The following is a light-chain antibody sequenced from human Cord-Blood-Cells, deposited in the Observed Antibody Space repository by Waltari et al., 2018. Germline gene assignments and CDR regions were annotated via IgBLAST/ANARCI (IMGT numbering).Light chain of an antibody. J-gene: IGLJ2*01. Sequence: QSALTQPPSESGSPGQSITISCTGTSTDVASYNLVSWYQQHPGKAPKLMIYEGSKRPSGVSNRFSGSKSGNTASLTISGLQAEDEADYYCCSYAGSSTVVFGGGTKLTVL. V-gene: IGLV2-23*01. CDR2: EGS. CDR3: CSYAGSSTVV. CDR1: STDVASYNL.